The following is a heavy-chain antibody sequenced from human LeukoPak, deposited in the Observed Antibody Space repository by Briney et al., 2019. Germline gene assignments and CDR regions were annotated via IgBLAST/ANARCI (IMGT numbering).Heavy chain of an antibody. Sequence: GGSLRLSCAASGFTFDDYTMHWVGQAPGKGLEWVALFSWDGGSKYYADSVKGRFTISRDNSKKSLYLQMNSLRAEDTAVYYCAKDRSYYDSGGFRNFDYWGQGTLVTVSS. J-gene: IGHJ4*02. D-gene: IGHD3-22*01. V-gene: IGHV3-43*01. CDR1: GFTFDDYT. CDR2: FSWDGGSK. CDR3: AKDRSYYDSGGFRNFDY.